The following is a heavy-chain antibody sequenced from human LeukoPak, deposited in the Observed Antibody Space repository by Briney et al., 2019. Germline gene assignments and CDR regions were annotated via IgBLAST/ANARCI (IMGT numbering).Heavy chain of an antibody. Sequence: PSETLSLTCAVYGGSFSGYYWSWIRQPPGKGLEWIGEINHSGSTNYNPSLKSRVTISVDTSKNQFSLKLSSVTAADTAVYYCARGRGSYYVVYFDYWGQGTLVTVSP. V-gene: IGHV4-34*01. J-gene: IGHJ4*02. CDR1: GGSFSGYY. CDR3: ARGRGSYYVVYFDY. CDR2: INHSGST. D-gene: IGHD1-26*01.